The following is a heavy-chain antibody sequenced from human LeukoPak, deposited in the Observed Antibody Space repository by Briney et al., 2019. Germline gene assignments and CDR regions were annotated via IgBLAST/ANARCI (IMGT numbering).Heavy chain of an antibody. J-gene: IGHJ6*03. CDR2: ISPNSGDT. CDR1: GYTFTGYY. D-gene: IGHD2-2*01. CDR3: ARAGVVPAAEYHYYYMDV. V-gene: IGHV1-2*02. Sequence: APVKVSCKTSGYTFTGYYMHWVRRAPGQGLEWMGWISPNSGDTEYAQKFQGRVTMTRDTSTSTAYMELRGLRSDDTAVYYCARAGVVPAAEYHYYYMDVWGKGTTVTVSS.